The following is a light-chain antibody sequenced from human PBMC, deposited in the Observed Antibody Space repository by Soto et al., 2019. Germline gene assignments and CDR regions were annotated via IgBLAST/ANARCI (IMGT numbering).Light chain of an antibody. CDR2: AAY. J-gene: IGKJ4*01. CDR1: QGINNW. CDR3: QQGSSFPLT. V-gene: IGKV1-12*01. Sequence: DIQMTQSPSSVSASIGDRVTITCRASQGINNWLAWYQQKPGKAPKLLIYAAYSLHSGVPLRFSGRGSGTDFTLIIDDLQPEDFATYYCQQGSSFPLTFGGGTKVEMK.